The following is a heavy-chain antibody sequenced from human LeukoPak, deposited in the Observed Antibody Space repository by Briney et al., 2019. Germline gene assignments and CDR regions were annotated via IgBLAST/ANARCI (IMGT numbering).Heavy chain of an antibody. CDR2: IIPIFGTA. CDR3: ARDESRGPYYFDN. V-gene: IGHV1-69*13. CDR1: GGTFSSYA. Sequence: SVKVSCKASGGTFSSYAISWVRQAPGQGLEWMGGIIPIFGTANYAQKFQGRVTITADGSTSTAYMELSSVRSDDTAVYYCARDESRGPYYFDNWGQGTLVTVSS. J-gene: IGHJ4*02.